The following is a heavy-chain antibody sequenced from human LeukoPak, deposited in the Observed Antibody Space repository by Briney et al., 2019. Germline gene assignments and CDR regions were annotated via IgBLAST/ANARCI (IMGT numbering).Heavy chain of an antibody. D-gene: IGHD3-22*01. CDR1: GFIFSSYV. CDR2: IYSGGGT. V-gene: IGHV3-53*01. Sequence: PGGSLRLSCAASGFIFSSYVMSWVRQAPGKGLEWVSVIYSGGGTYYADSVKGRFTISRDNSKNTLYLQMNSLRAEDTAVYYCARDRMGEDDSSGYYYHYYGMDVWGQGTTVTVSS. J-gene: IGHJ6*02. CDR3: ARDRMGEDDSSGYYYHYYGMDV.